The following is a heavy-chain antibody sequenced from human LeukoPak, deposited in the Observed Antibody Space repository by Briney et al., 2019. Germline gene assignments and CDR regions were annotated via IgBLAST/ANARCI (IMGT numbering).Heavy chain of an antibody. V-gene: IGHV3-7*01. CDR3: ARGDGYHRL. CDR2: VKQDGSEK. D-gene: IGHD5-24*01. Sequence: GGSLRLSCAASGFTFTTYWMTWVRQAPGKGLEWVAKVKQDGSEKYYVDSVKGRFTISRDNAKNSLSLRMDSLRVEDTAVYFCARGDGYHRLWGQGTLVTVSS. J-gene: IGHJ4*02. CDR1: GFTFTTYW.